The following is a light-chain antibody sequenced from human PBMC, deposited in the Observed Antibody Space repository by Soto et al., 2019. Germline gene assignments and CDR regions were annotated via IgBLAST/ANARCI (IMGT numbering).Light chain of an antibody. CDR2: AAS. Sequence: DIQMTQSPSSLSASVGDRVTITCRASQSFSSYLNWYQQKPGKAPILLIYAASSLQSGVPSRFSGSGSGTDFTLTISSLQPDDFATYYCQHYNSYSEAFGQGTKVDIK. CDR1: QSFSSY. V-gene: IGKV1-39*01. CDR3: QHYNSYSEA. J-gene: IGKJ1*01.